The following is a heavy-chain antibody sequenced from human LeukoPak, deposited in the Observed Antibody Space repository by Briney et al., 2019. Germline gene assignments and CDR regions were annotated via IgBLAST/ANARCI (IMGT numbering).Heavy chain of an antibody. J-gene: IGHJ6*02. CDR1: GGTFSSYA. CDR3: ARDYYGKVPYGMDA. Sequence: GASVKVSCRASGGTFSSYAISWVRQAPGQGLEWMGGIIPIFGTANYAQKFQGRVTITADESTSTAYMELSSLRSEDTAVYYCARDYYGKVPYGMDAWGQGTTVTVSS. CDR2: IIPIFGTA. V-gene: IGHV1-69*13. D-gene: IGHD3-10*01.